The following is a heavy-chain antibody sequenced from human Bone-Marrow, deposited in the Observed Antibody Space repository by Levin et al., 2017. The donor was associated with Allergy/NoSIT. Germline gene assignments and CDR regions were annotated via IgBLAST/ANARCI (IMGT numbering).Heavy chain of an antibody. CDR2: IYPGDSDT. V-gene: IGHV5-51*01. J-gene: IGHJ3*02. D-gene: IGHD3-16*01. CDR3: ARHEGGYDYVWGSYRVVFDI. CDR1: GYSFTSYW. Sequence: GESLKISCKGSGYSFTSYWIGWVRQMPGKGLEWMGIIYPGDSDTRYSPSFQGQVTISADKSISTAYLQWSSLKASDTAMYYCARHEGGYDYVWGSYRVVFDIWGQGTMVTVSS.